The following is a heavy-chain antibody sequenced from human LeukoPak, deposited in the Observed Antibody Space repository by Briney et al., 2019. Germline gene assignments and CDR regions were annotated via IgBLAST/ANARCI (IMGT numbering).Heavy chain of an antibody. CDR3: MRRHYYFVSDSYFNF. J-gene: IGHJ4*02. CDR2: INPNSRGT. D-gene: IGHD3-10*01. Sequence: GASVKVSCKASGYTLTGYYIFWVQPAPGHGLEWMGWINPNSRGTHYAQKLQGRVTMTRDTSISIAYMELSRLRSDDTRRFFCMRRHYYFVSDSYFNFWGQGTLVTVSS. V-gene: IGHV1-2*02. CDR1: GYTLTGYY.